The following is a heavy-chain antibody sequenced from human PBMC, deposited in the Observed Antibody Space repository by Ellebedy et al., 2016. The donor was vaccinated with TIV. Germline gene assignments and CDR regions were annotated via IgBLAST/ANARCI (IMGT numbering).Heavy chain of an antibody. V-gene: IGHV4-39*07. CDR1: AATISATSYY. Sequence: MPGGSLRLSCAVSAATISATSYYWNWIRQPPGKGLEWIGSIYYSGSAYYNPSLKSRVTVSVDTSKNQFSLNLSSVTAADTAVYYCARDPALPRGRFDTWGQGTLVTVSS. CDR2: IYYSGSA. J-gene: IGHJ5*02. CDR3: ARDPALPRGRFDT.